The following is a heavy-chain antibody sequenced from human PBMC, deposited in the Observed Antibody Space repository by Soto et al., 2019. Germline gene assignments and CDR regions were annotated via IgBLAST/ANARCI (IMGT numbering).Heavy chain of an antibody. J-gene: IGHJ3*02. Sequence: PGESLKISCKGSGYSFTSYWIGWVRQMPGKGLEWMGIIYPGDSDTRYSPSFQGQVTISADKSISTAYLQWSSLKASDTAMYYCARPTNLSSSQNAFDIWGQGTMVTVSS. V-gene: IGHV5-51*01. CDR2: IYPGDSDT. CDR3: ARPTNLSSSQNAFDI. D-gene: IGHD6-6*01. CDR1: GYSFTSYW.